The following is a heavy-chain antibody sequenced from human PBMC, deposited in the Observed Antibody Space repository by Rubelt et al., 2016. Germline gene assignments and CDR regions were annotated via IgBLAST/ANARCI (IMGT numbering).Heavy chain of an antibody. CDR3: TTRAGQYSDSSGYYPN. J-gene: IGHJ4*02. CDR2: FSGSGGNT. V-gene: IGHV3-NL1*01. D-gene: IGHD3-22*01. Sequence: QVQLVESGGGVVQPGRSLRLSCAASGFTFSRYGMYWVRQAPGKGLEWVSSFSGSGGNTYYAGSVKGRFTFSRDDSQNMLFLQMNSLRGQDTAVYYCTTRAGQYSDSSGYYPNWGQGTLVTVFS. CDR1: GFTFSRYG.